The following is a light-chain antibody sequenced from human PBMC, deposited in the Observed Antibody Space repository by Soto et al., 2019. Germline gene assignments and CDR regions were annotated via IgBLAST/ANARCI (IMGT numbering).Light chain of an antibody. CDR1: SSDVGSYNL. Sequence: QSALTQPASVSGSPGQSITISCTGTSSDVGSYNLVSWYQQHPGKAPKLMIYEGSKRPSGVSNRFSASKSGNTASLTISGLQDEDEDDYYCCSYAGSRTLVFGGGTKLTVL. CDR3: CSYAGSRTLV. J-gene: IGLJ2*01. V-gene: IGLV2-23*01. CDR2: EGS.